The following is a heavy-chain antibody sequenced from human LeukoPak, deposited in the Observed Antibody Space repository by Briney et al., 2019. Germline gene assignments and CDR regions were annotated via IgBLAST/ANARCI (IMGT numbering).Heavy chain of an antibody. V-gene: IGHV3-21*01. D-gene: IGHD3-22*01. J-gene: IGHJ4*02. CDR2: ISSSSSYI. Sequence: GGSLRLSCAASGFTFSTYSMKWVRQAPGKGLEWVSSISSSSSYIYYADSVKGRFTISRDNAKNSLYLQMNSLRAEDTAVYYCARDRYYDSSGPLDYWGQGTLVTVSS. CDR3: ARDRYYDSSGPLDY. CDR1: GFTFSTYS.